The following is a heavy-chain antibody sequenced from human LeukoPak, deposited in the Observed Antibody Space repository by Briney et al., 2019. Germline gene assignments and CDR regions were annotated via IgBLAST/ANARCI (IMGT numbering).Heavy chain of an antibody. D-gene: IGHD4-23*01. CDR3: ARESTVVTPGDY. CDR1: GFTFSSYS. J-gene: IGHJ4*02. V-gene: IGHV3-21*01. Sequence: GGPLRPSCAASGFTFSSYSMNWVRQAPGKGLEWVSSISSSSSYIYYADSVKGRFTISRDNAKNSLYLQMNSLRAEDTAVYYCARESTVVTPGDYWGQGTLVTVSS. CDR2: ISSSSSYI.